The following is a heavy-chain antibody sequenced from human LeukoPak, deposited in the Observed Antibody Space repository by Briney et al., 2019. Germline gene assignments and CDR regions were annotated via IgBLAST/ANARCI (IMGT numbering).Heavy chain of an antibody. V-gene: IGHV3-30*18. CDR1: GFTFSSYA. D-gene: IGHD6-13*01. CDR3: AKVAPAAAGTAY. CDR2: ISYDGSNK. Sequence: GESLRLSCAASGFTFSSYAMSWVRQAPGKGLEWVAVISYDGSNKYYADSVKGRFTISRDNSKNTLYLQMNSLRAEDTAVYYCAKVAPAAAGTAYWGQGTLVTVSS. J-gene: IGHJ4*02.